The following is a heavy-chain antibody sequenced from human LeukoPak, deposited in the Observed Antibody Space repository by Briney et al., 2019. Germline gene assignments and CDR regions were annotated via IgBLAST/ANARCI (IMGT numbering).Heavy chain of an antibody. J-gene: IGHJ3*02. CDR2: ISSSGSTI. CDR3: AREPSRLRFAFDI. V-gene: IGHV3-11*04. Sequence: GGSLRLSCAASGFTFSDYYMSWIRQAPGQGLEWVSYISSSGSTIYYADSVKGRFTISRDNAKNSLYLQMNSLRAEDTAVYYCAREPSRLRFAFDIWGQGTMVTVSS. CDR1: GFTFSDYY. D-gene: IGHD3-3*01.